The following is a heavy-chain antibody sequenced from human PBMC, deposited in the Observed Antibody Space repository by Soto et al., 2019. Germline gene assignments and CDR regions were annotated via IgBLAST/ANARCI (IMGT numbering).Heavy chain of an antibody. CDR3: ARDSSGWYG. Sequence: QVQLVESVGGVVQPGRSLRLSCAASGFTFSSYAMHWVRQAPGKGLEWVAVISYDGSNKYYADYVKGRFTISSDNSKNTLYLQMNSLRAEDTTVYYCARDSSGWYGWGQGTLVTVSS. CDR2: ISYDGSNK. CDR1: GFTFSSYA. V-gene: IGHV3-30-3*01. J-gene: IGHJ4*02. D-gene: IGHD6-19*01.